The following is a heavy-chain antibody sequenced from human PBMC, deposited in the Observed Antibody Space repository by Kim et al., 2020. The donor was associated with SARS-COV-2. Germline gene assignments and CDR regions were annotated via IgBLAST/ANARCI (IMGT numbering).Heavy chain of an antibody. CDR3: VRGFYLGPFDF. Sequence: GGSLRLSCAASGFTFDDYGMSWVRQTPGKGLEWVAGIYKNGGSIGYVDSAKGRFTIPRDNAKNSLYLQMNSLRADDTALYHCVRGFYLGPFDFWGQGTLVTVSS. D-gene: IGHD7-27*01. CDR2: IYKNGGSI. CDR1: GFTFDDYG. V-gene: IGHV3-20*01. J-gene: IGHJ4*02.